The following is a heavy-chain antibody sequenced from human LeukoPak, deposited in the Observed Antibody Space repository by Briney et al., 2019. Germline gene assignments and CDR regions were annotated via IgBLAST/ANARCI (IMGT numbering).Heavy chain of an antibody. J-gene: IGHJ6*03. V-gene: IGHV1-69*13. CDR2: IIPIFGTA. CDR3: ARGGVYYYDSSGYPLYMDV. D-gene: IGHD3-22*01. CDR1: GGTFSSYA. Sequence: SVKVSCKASGGTFSSYAISWVRQAPGQGLEWMGGIIPIFGTAKYAQKFQGRVTITADESTSTAYMELSSLRSEDTAVYYCARGGVYYYDSSGYPLYMDVWGKGTMVTVSS.